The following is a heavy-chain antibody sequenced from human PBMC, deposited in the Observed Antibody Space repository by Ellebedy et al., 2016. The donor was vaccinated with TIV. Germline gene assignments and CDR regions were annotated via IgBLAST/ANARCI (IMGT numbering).Heavy chain of an antibody. CDR3: ARARRSPPRVVVVAATKGGTDAFDI. J-gene: IGHJ3*02. CDR1: GGSFSGYY. V-gene: IGHV4-34*01. Sequence: SETLSLTXAVYGGSFSGYYWSWIRQPPGKGLEWIGEINHSGSTNYNPSLKSRVTISVDTSKNQFSLKLSSVTAADTAVYYCARARRSPPRVVVVAATKGGTDAFDIWGQGTMVTVSS. CDR2: INHSGST. D-gene: IGHD2-15*01.